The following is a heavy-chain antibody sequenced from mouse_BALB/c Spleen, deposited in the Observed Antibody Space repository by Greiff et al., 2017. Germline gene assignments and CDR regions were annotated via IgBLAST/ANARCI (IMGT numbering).Heavy chain of an antibody. V-gene: IGHV2-2*02. CDR2: IWSGGST. D-gene: IGHD2-1*01. CDR1: GFSLTSYG. J-gene: IGHJ4*01. CDR3: ARNVGGGNYGYAMDY. Sequence: VQLVESGPGLVQPSQSLSITCTVSGFSLTSYGVHWVRQSPGKGLEWLGVIWSGGSTDYNAAFISRLSISKDNSKSQVFFKMNSLQANDTAIYYCARNVGGGNYGYAMDYWGQGTSVTVSS.